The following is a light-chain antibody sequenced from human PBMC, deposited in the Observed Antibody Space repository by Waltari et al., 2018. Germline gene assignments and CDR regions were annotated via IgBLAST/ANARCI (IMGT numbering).Light chain of an antibody. CDR3: QHYLRLPVT. V-gene: IGKV3-20*01. J-gene: IGKJ1*01. CDR1: QSVTRA. CDR2: GAS. Sequence: EIVLTQSPGTLSLSPGESATLSCRTSQSVTRALAWYQQKPGQAPRLLIYGASNRATGIPDRVSGSGSGTDFSLTISSLGPEDFAVYYCQHYLRLPVTFGQGTKVEVK.